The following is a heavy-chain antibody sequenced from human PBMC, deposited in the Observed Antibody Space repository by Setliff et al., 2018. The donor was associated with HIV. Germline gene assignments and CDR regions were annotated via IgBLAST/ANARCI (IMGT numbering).Heavy chain of an antibody. CDR1: GFTFSNYG. D-gene: IGHD2-15*01. CDR3: AALAAVFDY. V-gene: IGHV3-30*02. CDR2: IRYDGSDK. Sequence: GGSLRLSCAASGFTFSNYGMHWVRQAPGKGLEWVAFIRYDGSDKYYADSVKGRFTISRDNSKNTLYLQMNTLRAGDTAVYYCAALAAVFDYWGQGTLVTVSS. J-gene: IGHJ4*02.